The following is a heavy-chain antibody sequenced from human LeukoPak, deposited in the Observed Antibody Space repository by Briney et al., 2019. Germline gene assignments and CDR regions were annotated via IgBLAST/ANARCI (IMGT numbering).Heavy chain of an antibody. D-gene: IGHD2-2*01. CDR3: ARNFGTSYNS. V-gene: IGHV3-53*01. Sequence: GGSLRLSCAASGFTVSSNYMGWVRHAPDKGLEWVSVIYSGGTTYYADSVKGRFTISRDISKNTVFLQMNSLRAEDTAVYYCARNFGTSYNSWGQGILVTVSS. J-gene: IGHJ4*02. CDR2: IYSGGTT. CDR1: GFTVSSNY.